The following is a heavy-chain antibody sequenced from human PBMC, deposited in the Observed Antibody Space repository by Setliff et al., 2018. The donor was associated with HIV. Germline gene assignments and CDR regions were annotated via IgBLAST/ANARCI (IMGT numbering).Heavy chain of an antibody. CDR3: ATGVPSSNWYGLAFDI. CDR1: GGSISSSSDY. J-gene: IGHJ3*02. CDR2: IHTSGST. D-gene: IGHD6-13*01. V-gene: IGHV4-39*07. Sequence: SETLSLTCSVSGGSISSSSDYWGWIRQPPGKGLEWIGSIHTSGSTNYNPSLKSRATISADTSRDQFSLRLTSVSAADTAVYYCATGVPSSNWYGLAFDIWGQGTMVTV.